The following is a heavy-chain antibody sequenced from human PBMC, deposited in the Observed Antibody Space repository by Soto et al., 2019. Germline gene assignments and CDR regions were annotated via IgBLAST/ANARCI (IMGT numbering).Heavy chain of an antibody. V-gene: IGHV3-21*01. CDR2: ISSSSSYI. CDR1: GFTFSSYI. Sequence: GGSLRRSCAASGFTFSSYIMNGVGQAPGKGLEWVSSISSSSSYIYYADSVKGRFTISRDNAKNSRYLQMNSLRAEDTAVYYCARDHTRLGAYGMDVWGQGTTVTVSS. J-gene: IGHJ6*02. D-gene: IGHD1-26*01. CDR3: ARDHTRLGAYGMDV.